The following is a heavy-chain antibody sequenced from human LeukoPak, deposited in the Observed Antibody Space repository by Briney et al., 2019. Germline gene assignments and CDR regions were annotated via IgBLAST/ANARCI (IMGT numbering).Heavy chain of an antibody. CDR3: SRNGLVDFDY. CDR1: GFAFDDFA. J-gene: IGHJ4*02. CDR2: IRRRAYGGAA. V-gene: IGHV3-49*04. Sequence: GQSLRLSCTTSGFAFDDFAMSWVRQPAGKGLEWVGFIRRRAYGGAAEYAASAKGRFIISRDDSKGIAYLQMNSLKTEDTAVYYCSRNGLVDFDYWGQGSRVIVSP.